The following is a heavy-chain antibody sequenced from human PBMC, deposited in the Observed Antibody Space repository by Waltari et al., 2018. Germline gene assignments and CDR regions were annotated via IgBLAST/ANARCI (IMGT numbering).Heavy chain of an antibody. D-gene: IGHD3-22*01. V-gene: IGHV3-66*02. CDR3: ARVAKYYYDRIIDY. CDR2: IYSGGST. CDR1: GFTVSSNY. J-gene: IGHJ4*02. Sequence: EVQLVESGGGLVQPGGSLRLSCAASGFTVSSNYMSWVRQAPGKGLEWVSVIYSGGSTYYADSVKGRFTISRDNSKNTLYLQMNSLRAEDTVVYYCARVAKYYYDRIIDYWGQGTLVTVSS.